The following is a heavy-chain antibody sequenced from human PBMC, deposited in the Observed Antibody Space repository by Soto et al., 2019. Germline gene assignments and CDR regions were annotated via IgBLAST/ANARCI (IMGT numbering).Heavy chain of an antibody. D-gene: IGHD4-17*01. CDR2: IWYDGSNK. Sequence: QVQLVESGGGVVQPGRSLRLSCAASGFTFSSYGMHWDRQAPGKGLEWVAVIWYDGSNKYYADSVKGRFTISRDNSKNTLYLQMNSLRAEDTAVYYCVRTSLSYGGNSFDIWGQGTMVTVSS. J-gene: IGHJ3*02. CDR1: GFTFSSYG. CDR3: VRTSLSYGGNSFDI. V-gene: IGHV3-33*01.